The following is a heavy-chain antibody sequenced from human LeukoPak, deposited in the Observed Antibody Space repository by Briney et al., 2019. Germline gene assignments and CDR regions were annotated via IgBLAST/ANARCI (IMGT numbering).Heavy chain of an antibody. J-gene: IGHJ3*02. D-gene: IGHD3-22*01. Sequence: GGSLRLSCAASGFTFSSYSMNWVRQAPGKGLEWVSSISSSSSYIYYADSVKGRFTISRDNAKNSLYLQMDSLRAEDTAVYYCARDRPNHYYDSSGYYYGAAFDIWGQGTMVTVSS. V-gene: IGHV3-21*01. CDR2: ISSSSSYI. CDR1: GFTFSSYS. CDR3: ARDRPNHYYDSSGYYYGAAFDI.